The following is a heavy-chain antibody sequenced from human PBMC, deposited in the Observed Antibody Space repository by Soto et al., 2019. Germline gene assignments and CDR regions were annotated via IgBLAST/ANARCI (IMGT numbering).Heavy chain of an antibody. CDR1: GGSISSSSYY. Sequence: PSETLSLTCTVSGGSISSSSYYWGWIRQPPGKGLEWIGSIYYGGSTYYNPSLKSRVTISVDTSKNQFSLKLSSVTAADTAVYYCASTTEPFRYGSAKLGDNYYGMDVWGQGTTVTVSS. D-gene: IGHD3-10*01. CDR2: IYYGGST. V-gene: IGHV4-39*01. CDR3: ASTTEPFRYGSAKLGDNYYGMDV. J-gene: IGHJ6*02.